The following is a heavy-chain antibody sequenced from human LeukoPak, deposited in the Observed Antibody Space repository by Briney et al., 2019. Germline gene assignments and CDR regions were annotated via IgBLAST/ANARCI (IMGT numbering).Heavy chain of an antibody. CDR3: ARVGRGRYPLDF. D-gene: IGHD3-16*01. CDR1: GYTFTNYD. V-gene: IGHV1-8*03. Sequence: ASVKVSCKASGYTFTNYDINWVRQATGQGLESMGWMNPNSGNTGYAQKFQGRVTITRNTSISTLYMELSSPRSEDTAVYYCARVGRGRYPLDFWGQGTLVTVSS. J-gene: IGHJ4*02. CDR2: MNPNSGNT.